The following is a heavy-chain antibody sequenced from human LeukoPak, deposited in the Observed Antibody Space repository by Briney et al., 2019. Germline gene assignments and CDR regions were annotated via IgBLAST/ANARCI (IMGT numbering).Heavy chain of an antibody. CDR3: AKAAEWVCSGGSCYYFDY. CDR2: ISNSGGST. D-gene: IGHD2-15*01. CDR1: GFTFSSYA. V-gene: IGHV3-23*01. Sequence: GGSLRLSCAASGFTFSSYAMSWVRQAPGKGLEWVSAISNSGGSTYYADSVKGRFTISRDNSKNTLYLQMNSLRAEDTAVYYCAKAAEWVCSGGSCYYFDYWGQGTLVTVSS. J-gene: IGHJ4*02.